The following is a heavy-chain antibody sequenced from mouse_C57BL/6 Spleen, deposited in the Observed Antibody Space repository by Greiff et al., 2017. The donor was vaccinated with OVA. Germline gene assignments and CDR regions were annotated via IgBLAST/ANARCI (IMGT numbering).Heavy chain of an antibody. Sequence: QVQLKQSGPGLVQPSQSLSITCTVSGFSLTSYGVHWVRQSPGKGLEWLGVIWSGGSTDYNAAFISRLSISKDNSKSQVFIKMNSLQADDTAIYYCARNEGYYGPLYAMDYWGQGTSVTVSS. D-gene: IGHD2-1*01. J-gene: IGHJ4*01. V-gene: IGHV2-2*01. CDR1: GFSLTSYG. CDR3: ARNEGYYGPLYAMDY. CDR2: IWSGGST.